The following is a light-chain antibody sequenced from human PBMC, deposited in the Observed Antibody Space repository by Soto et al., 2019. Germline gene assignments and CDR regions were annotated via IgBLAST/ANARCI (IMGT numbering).Light chain of an antibody. V-gene: IGKV1-5*01. CDR1: QTINNQ. J-gene: IGKJ1*01. Sequence: DIQMTQSPSTLSASVGDRVTIPCRASQTINNQLAWYQQKPGKAPKLLIYDVSTLESGVPSRFSGSGSGTEFTLTISSLQPDDFATYYCQQYNSYWKMFCQGTKVEV. CDR3: QQYNSYWKM. CDR2: DVS.